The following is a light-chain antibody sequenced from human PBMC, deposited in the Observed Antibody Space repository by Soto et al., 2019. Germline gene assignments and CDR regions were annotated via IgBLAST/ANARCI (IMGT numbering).Light chain of an antibody. CDR3: QQYNNGPET. Sequence: EIVMTQSPATLSVSPGERATLSCRASQSFSSNLSWYQQKPGQAPRLLIYVASTRATGIPARFSGSWSGTEFTLTISSLQSEDFAVYYCQQYNNGPETFGQGTKVDIK. CDR1: QSFSSN. J-gene: IGKJ1*01. V-gene: IGKV3-15*01. CDR2: VAS.